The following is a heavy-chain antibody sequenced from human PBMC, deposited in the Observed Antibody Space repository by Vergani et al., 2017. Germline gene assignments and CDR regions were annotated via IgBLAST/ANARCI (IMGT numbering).Heavy chain of an antibody. CDR1: GGSISSGDYY. D-gene: IGHD3-22*01. J-gene: IGHJ4*02. V-gene: IGHV4-30-4*01. CDR3: AXAETYYYDSSGYYYFDY. CDR2: IYYSGST. Sequence: QVQLQESGPGLVKPSQTLSLTCTVSGGSISSGDYYWSWIRQPPGKGLEWIGYIYYSGSTYYNPSLKSRVTISVDTSKNQFSLKLSSVTAADTAVYYCAXAETYYYDSSGYYYFDYWGQGTLVTVSS.